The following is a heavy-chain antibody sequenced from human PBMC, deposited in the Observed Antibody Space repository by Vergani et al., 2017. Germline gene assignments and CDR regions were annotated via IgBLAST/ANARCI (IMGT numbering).Heavy chain of an antibody. V-gene: IGHV1-18*01. J-gene: IGHJ5*02. D-gene: IGHD3-22*01. CDR1: GYIFTSYG. CDR2: ISAYNGNT. CDR3: AGLWSGGGYYDSSGYRNWFDP. Sequence: QVQLVQSGAEVKKPGASVKVSCKASGYIFTSYGISWVRQAPGQGLEWMGWISAYNGNTNYAQKLQGRVTMTTDTSTSTAYMELRSLRSDDTAVYYCAGLWSGGGYYDSSGYRNWFDPWGQGSLVTVSS.